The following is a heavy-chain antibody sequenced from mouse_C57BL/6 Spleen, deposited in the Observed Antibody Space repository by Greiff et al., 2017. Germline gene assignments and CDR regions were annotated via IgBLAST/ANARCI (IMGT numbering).Heavy chain of an antibody. J-gene: IGHJ4*01. CDR1: GYAFSSYW. CDR3: ARKDGSLYAMDY. Sequence: QVHVKQSGAELVKPGASVKISCKASGYAFSSYWMNWVKQRPGKGLEWIGQIYPGDGDTNYNGKFKGKATLTADKSSSTAYMQLSSLTSEDSAVYFCARKDGSLYAMDYWGQGTSVTVSS. V-gene: IGHV1-80*01. CDR2: IYPGDGDT. D-gene: IGHD1-1*01.